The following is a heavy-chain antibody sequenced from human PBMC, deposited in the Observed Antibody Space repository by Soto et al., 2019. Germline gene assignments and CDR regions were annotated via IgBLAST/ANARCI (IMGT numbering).Heavy chain of an antibody. Sequence: QVQLQESGPGLVKPSETLSLTCTVSGGSVSSGSYYWGWIRQPPGKGLEWIGYIYHSGSTNYNPPRKSRVTISVYTSKNQFSLSLTSVTAADTAVYYCARLSAAWFDPWGQGTLVTVAS. J-gene: IGHJ5*02. V-gene: IGHV4-61*01. CDR1: GGSVSSGSYY. CDR2: IYHSGST. CDR3: ARLSAAWFDP. D-gene: IGHD6-19*01.